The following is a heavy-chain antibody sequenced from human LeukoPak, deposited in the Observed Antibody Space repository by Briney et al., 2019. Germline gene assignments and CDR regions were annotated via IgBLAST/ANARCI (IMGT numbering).Heavy chain of an antibody. CDR2: IYPGDSDS. Sequence: GESLKISCKGSGYNFTSHWIGWVRQMPGKGLEWMGIIYPGDSDSRHSPSLQGQVTISADKSISTAYLQWNSLKASDTAMYYCARGHHVVVATATWASDAFDLWGQGTMVTVSS. D-gene: IGHD2-21*02. V-gene: IGHV5-51*01. J-gene: IGHJ3*01. CDR1: GYNFTSHW. CDR3: ARGHHVVVATATWASDAFDL.